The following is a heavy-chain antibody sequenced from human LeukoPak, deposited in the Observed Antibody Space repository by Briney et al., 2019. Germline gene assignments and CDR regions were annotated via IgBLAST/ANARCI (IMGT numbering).Heavy chain of an antibody. CDR2: ISWNSGSI. J-gene: IGHJ4*02. V-gene: IGHV3-9*01. CDR3: AKGGYDYVWGSYRIGAYFDY. Sequence: GGSLRLSCAASGFTFDDYAMPWVRQAPGKGLEWVSGISWNSGSIGYADSVKGRFTISRDNAKNSLYLQMNSLRAEDTALYYCAKGGYDYVWGSYRIGAYFDYWGQGTLVTVSS. D-gene: IGHD3-16*02. CDR1: GFTFDDYA.